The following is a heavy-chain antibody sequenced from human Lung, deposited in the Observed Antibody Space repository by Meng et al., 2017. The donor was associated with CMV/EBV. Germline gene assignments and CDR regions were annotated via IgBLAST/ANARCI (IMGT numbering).Heavy chain of an antibody. CDR3: ARGSTSVTMIVVVFTAASLVYDS. J-gene: IGHJ4*02. D-gene: IGHD3-22*01. Sequence: SETLSLXXAVYGGSFSGYDWTWIRQSPGKGLEWIGEINHRGSTNYNPSLKSRLTISLDTSKNQFSLKLKSVTAADTAVYYCARGSTSVTMIVVVFTAASLVYDSWGQRXLVTVSS. CDR1: GGSFSGYD. V-gene: IGHV4-34*01. CDR2: INHRGST.